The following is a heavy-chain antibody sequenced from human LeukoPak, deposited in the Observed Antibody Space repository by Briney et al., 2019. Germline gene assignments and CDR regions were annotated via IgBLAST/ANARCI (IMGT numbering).Heavy chain of an antibody. V-gene: IGHV3-48*04. Sequence: PGGSLRLSCAASGFTFSGHNMNWVRQAPGKGLEWISFVSISSGTIYYADSVNGRFRISRDNAKSSLDLEMNSLTTEDTAVYYCARDRFLNSSSPFDPWGQGTLVTVSS. D-gene: IGHD6-13*01. J-gene: IGHJ5*02. CDR1: GFTFSGHN. CDR2: VSISSGTI. CDR3: ARDRFLNSSSPFDP.